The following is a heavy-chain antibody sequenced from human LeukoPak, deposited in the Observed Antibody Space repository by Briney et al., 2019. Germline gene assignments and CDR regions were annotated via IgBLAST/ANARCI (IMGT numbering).Heavy chain of an antibody. CDR2: IIPIFGTA. D-gene: IGHD3-16*01. Sequence: SVKVSCKASGGTFSSYAISWVRQAPGQGLEWMGGIIPIFGTANYAQKFQGRVTITADESTSTAYMELSSLRSEDTAVYYCARGSLPSYYDYVWGASGAFDIWGQGTMVTVSS. CDR3: ARGSLPSYYDYVWGASGAFDI. J-gene: IGHJ3*02. V-gene: IGHV1-69*13. CDR1: GGTFSSYA.